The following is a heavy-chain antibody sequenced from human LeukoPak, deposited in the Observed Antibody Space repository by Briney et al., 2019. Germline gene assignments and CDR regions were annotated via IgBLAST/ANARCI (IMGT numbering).Heavy chain of an antibody. J-gene: IGHJ5*02. CDR3: ARRGQSRYYDPRGFDP. D-gene: IGHD3-22*01. CDR1: GFTLSSYA. Sequence: GSLRLSCAASGFTLSSYAMSWIRQPPGKGLEWIGEINHSGSTNYNPSLKSRVTISVDTSKNQFSLKLSSVTAADTAVYYCARRGQSRYYDPRGFDPWGQGTLVTVSS. CDR2: INHSGST. V-gene: IGHV4-34*01.